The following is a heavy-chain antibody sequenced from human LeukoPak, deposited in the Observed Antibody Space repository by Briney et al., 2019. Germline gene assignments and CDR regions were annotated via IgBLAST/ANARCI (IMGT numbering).Heavy chain of an antibody. J-gene: IGHJ4*02. D-gene: IGHD1/OR15-1a*01. CDR3: ARGRLWNIDY. CDR1: GFTFSSYW. CDR2: INRDGSST. Sequence: GGSQRLSCAASGFTFSSYWMHWVRQAPGKGLVWVSRINRDGSSTTYADSVKGRVTISRDNTKNTVYLQMNSLRAEDTAVYYCARGRLWNIDYWGQGTLVTVSS. V-gene: IGHV3-74*01.